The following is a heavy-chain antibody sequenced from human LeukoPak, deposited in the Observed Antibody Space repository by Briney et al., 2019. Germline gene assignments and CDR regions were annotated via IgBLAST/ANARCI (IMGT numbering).Heavy chain of an antibody. D-gene: IGHD5-24*01. J-gene: IGHJ4*02. V-gene: IGHV3-53*01. CDR2: IHTGGST. CDR1: GFTFSNYA. Sequence: RGSLRLSCAASGFTFSNYAMSWVRQAPGKGLEWVSVIHTGGSTYYADSVKGRFTISRDTSNNTLYLQMNSLRADDTAVYYCAREGKWLQLRYFDYWGQGTLVTVSS. CDR3: AREGKWLQLRYFDY.